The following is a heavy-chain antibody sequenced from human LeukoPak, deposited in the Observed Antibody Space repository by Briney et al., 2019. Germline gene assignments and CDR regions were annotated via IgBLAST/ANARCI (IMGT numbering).Heavy chain of an antibody. D-gene: IGHD7-27*01. J-gene: IGHJ3*02. CDR2: INPNSGGT. CDR1: GGTFSSYA. Sequence: ASVKVSCKASGGTFSSYAISWVRQAPGQGLEWMGWINPNSGGTNYAQNFQGRVTMTRDTSISTAYMELSRLRSDDTAVYYCARDGNWGSLRGAFDIWGQGTMVTVSS. CDR3: ARDGNWGSLRGAFDI. V-gene: IGHV1-2*02.